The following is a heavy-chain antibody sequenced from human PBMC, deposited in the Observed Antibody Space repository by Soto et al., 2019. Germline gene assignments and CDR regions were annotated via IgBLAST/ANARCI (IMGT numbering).Heavy chain of an antibody. V-gene: IGHV1-46*01. CDR2: INPSGGGT. D-gene: IGHD3-10*01. J-gene: IGHJ6*02. CDR3: ARDVYYYGSGSLAHYYYGLDV. Sequence: QVQLVQSGAEVKKPGASVKVSCKASGYTFTNYYMHWVRQAPGQGLEWMGTINPSGGGTGYAQKFQGRVTMTRDTSTSIVYVELSSLRSEDTAVYYCARDVYYYGSGSLAHYYYGLDVWGQGTTVTVSS. CDR1: GYTFTNYY.